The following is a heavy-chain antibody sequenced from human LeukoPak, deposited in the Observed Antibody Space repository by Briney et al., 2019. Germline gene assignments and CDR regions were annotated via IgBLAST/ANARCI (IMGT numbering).Heavy chain of an antibody. J-gene: IGHJ3*02. Sequence: ASVKVSCKASGYTFTGYYMHWVRQAPGQGLEWMGWINPNSGGTNYAQKFQGRVTMTRDMSISTAYTELSRLRSDDTAVYYCARDLSGSYHDAFDIWGQGTMVTVSS. V-gene: IGHV1-2*02. D-gene: IGHD1-26*01. CDR3: ARDLSGSYHDAFDI. CDR2: INPNSGGT. CDR1: GYTFTGYY.